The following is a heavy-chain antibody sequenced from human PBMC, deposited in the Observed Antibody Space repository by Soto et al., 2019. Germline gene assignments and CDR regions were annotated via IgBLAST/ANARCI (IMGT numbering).Heavy chain of an antibody. CDR3: ARPFGDYGDYAWSLRY. J-gene: IGHJ4*01. CDR1: GYTFSGYA. Sequence: QVQLVQSGAEVKKPGASVKVSCKASGYTFSGYAMGWVRQAPGQGLEWMGWISAYNGNTDYAQKFQGRVTMTTDTSTRTAYMELRSLTSDDTAVYYCARPFGDYGDYAWSLRYWGHGTLVTVSS. V-gene: IGHV1-18*01. CDR2: ISAYNGNT. D-gene: IGHD4-17*01.